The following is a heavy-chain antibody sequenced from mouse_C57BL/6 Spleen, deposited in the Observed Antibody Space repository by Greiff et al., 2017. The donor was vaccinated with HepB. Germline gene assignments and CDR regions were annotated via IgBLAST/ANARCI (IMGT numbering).Heavy chain of an antibody. CDR3: TSVSGGYYFDY. CDR2: IYPGNSDT. V-gene: IGHV1-5*01. Sequence: EVQLQQSGTVLARPGASVKMSCKTSGYTFTSYWMHWVKQRPGPGLEWIGAIYPGNSDTSYNQKFKGKAKLTAVTSASTAYMGLSSLTNEDSAVYYCTSVSGGYYFDYWGQGTTLTVSS. J-gene: IGHJ2*01. CDR1: GYTFTSYW. D-gene: IGHD1-3*01.